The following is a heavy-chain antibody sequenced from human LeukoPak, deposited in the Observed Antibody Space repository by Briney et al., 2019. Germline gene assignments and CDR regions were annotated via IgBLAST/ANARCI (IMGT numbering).Heavy chain of an antibody. CDR2: VSNSGTT. Sequence: PSETLSLTCTVSGGSISSYYWNWIRQPPGKGLEWIGYVSNSGTTNYNPSLKSRVTISVDTSKNQFSLELSSVTSADTAVYYCARGGGGSYSPLGYWGPGTLVTVSS. D-gene: IGHD1-26*01. CDR1: GGSISSYY. CDR3: ARGGGGSYSPLGY. V-gene: IGHV4-59*01. J-gene: IGHJ4*02.